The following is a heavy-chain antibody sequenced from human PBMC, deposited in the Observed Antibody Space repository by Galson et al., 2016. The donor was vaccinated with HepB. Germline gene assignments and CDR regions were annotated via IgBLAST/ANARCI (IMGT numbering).Heavy chain of an antibody. CDR3: ARGGRNQLLSHFDP. Sequence: SETLSLTCAVFGGSFNGYYWTWLRQPPGKGLEWIGDINHSGSTNYNSSLKSRVTISVDTPKNQFSLKLSSVTAADTAVYYCARGGRNQLLSHFDPWGQGTLVTVSS. D-gene: IGHD2-2*01. V-gene: IGHV4-34*01. J-gene: IGHJ5*02. CDR2: INHSGST. CDR1: GGSFNGYY.